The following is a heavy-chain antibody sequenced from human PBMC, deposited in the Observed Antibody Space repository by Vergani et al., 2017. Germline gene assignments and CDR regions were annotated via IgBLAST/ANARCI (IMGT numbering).Heavy chain of an antibody. V-gene: IGHV3-23*01. CDR1: GFTFSSYA. J-gene: IGHJ4*02. CDR2: ISGSGGST. D-gene: IGHD6-13*01. Sequence: EVQLLESGGGLVQPGGSLRLSCAASGFTFSSYAMSWVRQAPGKGREWVSAISGSGGSTYYAGSVKGTFTISRDNAKNSLYLQMNSLRAEDTAVYYCARGIAAAGTGYFDYWGQGTLVTVSS. CDR3: ARGIAAAGTGYFDY.